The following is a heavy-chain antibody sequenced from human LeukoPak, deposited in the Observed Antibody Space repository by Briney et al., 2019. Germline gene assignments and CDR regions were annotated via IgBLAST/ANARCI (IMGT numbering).Heavy chain of an antibody. V-gene: IGHV3-30-3*01. CDR1: GYNFSPYA. Sequence: PGGSLRLSCVASGYNFSPYAVHWVRQAPGKGLEWVAIISNDGTTESYTDSVKGRFTISRDNFKNTLYLQMNGLRLEDTAVYYCARDQGLVGSYVGYWGQGTLVTVSS. D-gene: IGHD1-26*01. CDR2: ISNDGTTE. CDR3: ARDQGLVGSYVGY. J-gene: IGHJ4*02.